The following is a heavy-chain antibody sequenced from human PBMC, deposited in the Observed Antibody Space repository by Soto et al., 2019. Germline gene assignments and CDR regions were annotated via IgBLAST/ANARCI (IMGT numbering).Heavy chain of an antibody. Sequence: LACAASGFTFSSYAMHWVRQAPGKGLEWVAFISYDGSNKYYADSVKGRFTISIDNSKNTLYLQMNSLRAEDTALYYCARERAVARNWFEPWGQGTMVTVSS. V-gene: IGHV3-30-3*01. CDR1: GFTFSSYA. CDR3: ARERAVARNWFEP. CDR2: ISYDGSNK. D-gene: IGHD6-19*01. J-gene: IGHJ5*02.